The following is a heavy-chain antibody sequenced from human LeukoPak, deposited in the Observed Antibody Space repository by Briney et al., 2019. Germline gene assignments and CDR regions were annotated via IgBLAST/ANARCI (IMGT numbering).Heavy chain of an antibody. V-gene: IGHV4-30-2*01. Sequence: SETLSLTCAVSGGSISSGGYSWSWIRQPPGKGLEWIGYIYHSGSTYYNPSLKSRVTMSVDRSKNQFSLNLSSVTAADTAVYYCARAAMVRGVDHFDYWGQGTLVTVSS. D-gene: IGHD3-10*01. CDR2: IYHSGST. CDR3: ARAAMVRGVDHFDY. CDR1: GGSISSGGYS. J-gene: IGHJ4*02.